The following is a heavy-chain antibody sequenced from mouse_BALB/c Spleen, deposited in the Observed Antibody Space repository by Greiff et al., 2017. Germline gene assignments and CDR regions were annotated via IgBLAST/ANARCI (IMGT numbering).Heavy chain of an antibody. CDR3: ARGISDYGFDY. CDR2: IYPGDGDT. Sequence: VKLVESGAELARPGASVKLSCKASGYTFTSYWMQWVKQRPGQGLEWIGAIYPGDGDTRYTQKFKGKATLTADKSSSTAYMQLSSLASEDSAVYYCARGISDYGFDYWGQGTTLTVSS. D-gene: IGHD2-4*01. CDR1: GYTFTSYW. V-gene: IGHV1-87*01. J-gene: IGHJ2*01.